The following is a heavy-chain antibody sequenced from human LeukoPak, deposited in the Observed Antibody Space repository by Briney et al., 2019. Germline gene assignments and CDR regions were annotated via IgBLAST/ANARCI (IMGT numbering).Heavy chain of an antibody. CDR3: ARRDFGTTGTGAFDI. J-gene: IGHJ3*02. Sequence: SETLSLTCAVYGGSFSGYYWSWIRQPPGKGLEWIGEINHSGSTNYNPSLKSRVTISVDTSKNQFSLKLSSVTAADTAVYYCARRDFGTTGTGAFDIWGQGTVVTVSS. CDR2: INHSGST. D-gene: IGHD1-1*01. CDR1: GGSFSGYY. V-gene: IGHV4-34*01.